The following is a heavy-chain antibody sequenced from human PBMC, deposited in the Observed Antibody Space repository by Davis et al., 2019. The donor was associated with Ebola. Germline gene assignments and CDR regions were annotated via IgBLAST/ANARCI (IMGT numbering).Heavy chain of an antibody. Sequence: PGGSLRLSCAASGFTFSDYSMSWVRQAPGQGLEWVANIQQDGSKKHYVDSVRGRFTISRDNDKKSVDLQMNSLRAEDTAVYYCARDPPLEWKQYRGAFDIWGQGTMVTVSS. CDR1: GFTFSDYS. J-gene: IGHJ3*02. CDR3: ARDPPLEWKQYRGAFDI. D-gene: IGHD3-3*01. V-gene: IGHV3-7*01. CDR2: IQQDGSKK.